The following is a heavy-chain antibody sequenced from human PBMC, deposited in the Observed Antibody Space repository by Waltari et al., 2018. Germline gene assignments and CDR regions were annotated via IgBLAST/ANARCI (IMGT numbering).Heavy chain of an antibody. J-gene: IGHJ4*02. CDR3: ARTTTIKSLDY. Sequence: EVQLVPSGAEVKQPGATVKISCQASGYTFPDYYMHWVQQAPGKGLEWVGRIDPQDGETKYADKFQCRATITADTSIDTVYMELSRLRPEDTAVFYCARTTTIKSLDYWGQGTLVTVSS. CDR2: IDPQDGET. D-gene: IGHD1-7*01. CDR1: GYTFPDYY. V-gene: IGHV1-69-2*01.